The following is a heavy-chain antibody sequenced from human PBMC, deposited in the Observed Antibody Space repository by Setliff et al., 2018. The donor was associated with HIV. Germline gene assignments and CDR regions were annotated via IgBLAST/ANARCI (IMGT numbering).Heavy chain of an antibody. J-gene: IGHJ5*02. D-gene: IGHD2-2*01. CDR3: ARRKGYCSGPSCLEFSWFDP. CDR1: GGSISSSSYY. CDR2: IYYSGSA. Sequence: GGSISSSSYYWGWIRQPPGKGLEWIGSIYYSGSAYYSPSLKSRVTISVDTSKNQFSLKLSSVTAADTAVYYCARRKGYCSGPSCLEFSWFDPWGQGTLVTVSS. V-gene: IGHV4-39*01.